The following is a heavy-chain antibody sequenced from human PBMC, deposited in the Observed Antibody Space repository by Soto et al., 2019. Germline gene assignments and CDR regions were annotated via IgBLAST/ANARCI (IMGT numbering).Heavy chain of an antibody. CDR1: GGTFSSYA. CDR2: IIPIFATA. CDR3: AIDPGAGPAAHWFDP. V-gene: IGHV1-69*01. J-gene: IGHJ5*02. Sequence: QVQLVQSGAEVKKPGSSVKVSCKASGGTFSSYAISWVRQAPGPGLEWMGGIIPIFATANYAQKFEGRVTITADESTSTAYMELSSLRSEDTAVYYCAIDPGAGPAAHWFDPWGQGTLVTVSS. D-gene: IGHD2-2*01.